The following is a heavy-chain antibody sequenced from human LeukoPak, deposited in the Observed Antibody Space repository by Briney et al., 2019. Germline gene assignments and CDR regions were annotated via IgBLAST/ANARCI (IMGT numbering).Heavy chain of an antibody. D-gene: IGHD3-22*01. CDR1: GDFISSGGYY. CDR2: IYDAGST. Sequence: SQTLSLTCTLSGDFISSGGYYCSWIRQRPGKGLEWIGYIYDAGSTYYNPSLQSRVTISVDTSKNQFSLKLSSVTDSDTAVYFCAGRRGLFFDYWGQGTLVTVSS. CDR3: AGRRGLFFDY. J-gene: IGHJ4*02. V-gene: IGHV4-31*03.